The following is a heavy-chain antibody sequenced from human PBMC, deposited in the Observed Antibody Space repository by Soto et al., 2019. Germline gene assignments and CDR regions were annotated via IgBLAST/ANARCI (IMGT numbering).Heavy chain of an antibody. CDR3: ARSMVRGVIITRTHFDY. V-gene: IGHV4-59*01. CDR2: IYYSGST. CDR1: RNSICSYY. D-gene: IGHD3-10*01. Sequence: SETLSLTCTVSRNSICSYYWRWIRQSSGKGLEWIGYIYYSGSTNYNPSLKSRVTISVDTSKNQFSLKLSSVTAADTAVYYCARSMVRGVIITRTHFDYWGQGTLVTVS. J-gene: IGHJ4*02.